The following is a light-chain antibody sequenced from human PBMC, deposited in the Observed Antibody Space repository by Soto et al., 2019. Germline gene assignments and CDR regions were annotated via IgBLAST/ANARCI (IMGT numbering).Light chain of an antibody. J-gene: IGKJ1*01. V-gene: IGKV3-20*01. CDR3: QQYGTSPQT. Sequence: EIVLTQSPGTLSLSPGERATLSCRASQSVRSRYLAWYQQKPGQAPRLLIYGSSSRPPGIPDRVSGSGSGTEFTLTISRLEPKDFAVYYCQQYGTSPQTFGQGTKVEIK. CDR2: GSS. CDR1: QSVRSRY.